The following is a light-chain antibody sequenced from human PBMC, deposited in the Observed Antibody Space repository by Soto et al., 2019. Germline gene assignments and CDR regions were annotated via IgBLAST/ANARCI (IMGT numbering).Light chain of an antibody. V-gene: IGKV1-39*01. CDR2: AAS. CDR3: QQSYSTPPFT. CDR1: QSISSY. J-gene: IGKJ3*01. Sequence: DIQMTQSPSSLSASVGDRVTITCRARQSISSYLNWYQQKPGKAPKLLIYAASSLQSGVPSRFSGSGSGTDFTLTISSLQPEDFATYYCQQSYSTPPFTFGPGTQVDI.